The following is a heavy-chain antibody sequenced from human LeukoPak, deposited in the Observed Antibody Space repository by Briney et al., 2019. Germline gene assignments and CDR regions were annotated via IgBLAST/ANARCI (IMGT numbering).Heavy chain of an antibody. V-gene: IGHV3-11*01. CDR3: ARAYGSGSYYLVD. Sequence: GGSLRLSCAASGFTFSDYYMNWIRQAPGKGLEWVSYISSSGSSIYYADSVKGRFTISRDNSKNSLYLQMNSLRAEDTAVYYCARAYGSGSYYLVDWGQGTLVTVSS. CDR1: GFTFSDYY. D-gene: IGHD3-10*01. J-gene: IGHJ4*02. CDR2: ISSSGSSI.